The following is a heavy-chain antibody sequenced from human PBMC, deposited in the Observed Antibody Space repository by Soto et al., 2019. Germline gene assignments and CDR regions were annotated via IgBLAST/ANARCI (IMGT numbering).Heavy chain of an antibody. V-gene: IGHV4-61*01. CDR1: GVSVSSGSYY. CDR3: ARVGRDYDFWSGYYSYYYYGMDV. D-gene: IGHD3-3*01. CDR2: IYYSGST. Sequence: ADTLSLTCTVSGVSVSSGSYYWSWIRQPPGKGLEWIGYIYYSGSTNYNPSLKSRVTISVDTSKNQFSLKLSSVATADTAVYYCARVGRDYDFWSGYYSYYYYGMDVWGQGTTVTVSS. J-gene: IGHJ6*02.